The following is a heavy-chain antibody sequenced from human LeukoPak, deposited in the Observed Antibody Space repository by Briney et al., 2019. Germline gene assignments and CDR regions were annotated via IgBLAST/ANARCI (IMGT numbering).Heavy chain of an antibody. CDR1: GFTFTSYA. CDR2: NSGSGSST. D-gene: IGHD3-10*01. Sequence: GGSLRLSCEASGFTFTSYAMSWVRQAPGKGLEWLSGNSGSGSSTYYADSVNGRFAISRDNSKNTVFLQMNSLRVEDTALYYCAKGRVYYYGSGSYGDAFDIWGQGTEVTISS. J-gene: IGHJ3*02. CDR3: AKGRVYYYGSGSYGDAFDI. V-gene: IGHV3-23*01.